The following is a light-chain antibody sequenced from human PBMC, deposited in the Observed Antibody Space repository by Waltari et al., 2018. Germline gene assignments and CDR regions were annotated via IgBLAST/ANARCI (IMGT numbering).Light chain of an antibody. V-gene: IGKV1-33*01. J-gene: IGKJ4*01. CDR2: DAS. CDR3: QQYANLPLT. Sequence: DIQMTQSPSSLSASVGDRDTITCQASKDIRKNLNRIQQKPGKAPQVLIFDASNSQAAVPSRFSGSGSGTDFGFTISSLQPEDIGTYFCQQYANLPLTFGGGTRVEIK. CDR1: KDIRKN.